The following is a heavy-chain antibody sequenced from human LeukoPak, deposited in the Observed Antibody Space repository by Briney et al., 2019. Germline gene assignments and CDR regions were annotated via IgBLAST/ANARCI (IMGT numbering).Heavy chain of an antibody. CDR3: ARDLVGLIVVVTRFDY. D-gene: IGHD3-22*01. Sequence: SDTLSLTWTVSGGSISSYYWSWIRQPPGKGLDWIGYIYYSGSTNYNPSLKSRVTISVDTSKNQFSLKLNSVTAEDTAVYYCARDLVGLIVVVTRFDYWGQGTLVTVSS. CDR2: IYYSGST. CDR1: GGSISSYY. J-gene: IGHJ4*02. V-gene: IGHV4-59*12.